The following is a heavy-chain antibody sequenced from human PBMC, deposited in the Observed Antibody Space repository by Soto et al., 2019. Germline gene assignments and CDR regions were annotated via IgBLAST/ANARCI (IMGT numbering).Heavy chain of an antibody. CDR2: INSDGSST. D-gene: IGHD3-3*01. CDR3: ARDGGPNYDFWSGYYNVAWFDP. J-gene: IGHJ5*02. CDR1: GFTFGSYW. V-gene: IGHV3-74*01. Sequence: VGFLRLSRGVSGFTFGSYWMRWVRQAPGKGLVWVSRINSDGSSTSYADSVKGRFTISRDNAKNTLYLQMNSLRAEDTAVYYCARDGGPNYDFWSGYYNVAWFDPWGQGTLVTVSS.